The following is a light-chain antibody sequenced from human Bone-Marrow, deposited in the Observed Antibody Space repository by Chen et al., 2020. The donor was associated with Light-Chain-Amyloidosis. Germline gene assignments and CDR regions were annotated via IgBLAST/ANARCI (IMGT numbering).Light chain of an antibody. CDR2: GNS. Sequence: QSVVTQPPSASGTPGQRVTISCSGSWSNIGSNSLNWYQQLSGTAPELLIYGNSQRPSGVLVLFSGSKSVTSASLAIRALQSEDEADYYCAVWDGSLCGRVFGGGTKLTVL. CDR1: WSNIGSNS. V-gene: IGLV1-44*01. J-gene: IGLJ3*02. CDR3: AVWDGSLCGRV.